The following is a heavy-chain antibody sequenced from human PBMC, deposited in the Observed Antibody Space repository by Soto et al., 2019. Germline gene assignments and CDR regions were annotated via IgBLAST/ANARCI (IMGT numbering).Heavy chain of an antibody. D-gene: IGHD5-12*01. J-gene: IGHJ4*02. Sequence: QLQLQESGSGLVKPSQTLSLTCAVSGGSISSGGYSWSWIRQPPGKGLEWIGYIYHSGGTYYNPSLKSRVTISVDRSKNQFSLKLSSVTAADTAVYYCARGRDGYNSASFDYWGQGTLVTVSS. V-gene: IGHV4-30-2*01. CDR2: IYHSGGT. CDR1: GGSISSGGYS. CDR3: ARGRDGYNSASFDY.